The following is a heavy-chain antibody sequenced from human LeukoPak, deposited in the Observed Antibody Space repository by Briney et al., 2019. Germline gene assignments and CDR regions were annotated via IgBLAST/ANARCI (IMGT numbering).Heavy chain of an antibody. V-gene: IGHV4-59*08. CDR2: IYYSGST. CDR3: ARRDSSSCIDY. Sequence: PSETLSLTCTVSGGSISSYYWSWIRQPPGKGLDWIGYIYYSGSTNYNLSLKSRVTISVDTSKNQFSLKLSSVTAADTAVYYCARRDSSSCIDYWGQGTLVTVSS. CDR1: GGSISSYY. J-gene: IGHJ4*02. D-gene: IGHD6-13*01.